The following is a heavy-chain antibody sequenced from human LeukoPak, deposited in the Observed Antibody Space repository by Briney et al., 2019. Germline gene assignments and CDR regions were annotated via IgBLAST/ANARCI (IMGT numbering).Heavy chain of an antibody. Sequence: SETLSLTCTVSGGSISSSAYYWGWIRQSPGTGLEWVGSIYQSGSTYYNPSLKSRVTISVDTSKNQFSLKLSSVTAADTAVYYCASDYTAMVRGENYWGQGTLVTVSS. CDR2: IYQSGST. J-gene: IGHJ4*02. V-gene: IGHV4-39*07. CDR3: ASDYTAMVRGENY. D-gene: IGHD5-18*01. CDR1: GGSISSSAYY.